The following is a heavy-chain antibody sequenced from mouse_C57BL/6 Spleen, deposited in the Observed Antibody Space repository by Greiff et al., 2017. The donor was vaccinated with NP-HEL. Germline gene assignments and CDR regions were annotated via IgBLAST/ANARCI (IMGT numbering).Heavy chain of an antibody. CDR3: AKDGYPYYFDY. CDR2: INPGSGGT. Sequence: VQLQQSGAELVRPGTSVKVSCKASGYAFTNYLIEWVKQRPGQGLEWIGVINPGSGGTNYNEKFKGKATLTADTSSSTAYMQLSSLTSEDSSVYFCAKDGYPYYFDYWGQGTTLTVSS. J-gene: IGHJ2*01. V-gene: IGHV1-54*01. D-gene: IGHD2-3*01. CDR1: GYAFTNYL.